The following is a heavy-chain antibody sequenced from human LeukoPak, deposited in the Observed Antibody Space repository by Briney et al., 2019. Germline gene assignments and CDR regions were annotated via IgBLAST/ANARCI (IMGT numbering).Heavy chain of an antibody. CDR3: AKDGITMIVVVMPQFWDY. J-gene: IGHJ4*02. Sequence: PGGSLRLSCAASGFTFSSYAMNWVRQAPGKGLEWVSSISSSGDRTYYADSVKGRLTISRDNFKNTLYLQMYSLRAEDTAVYYCAKDGITMIVVVMPQFWDYWGQGTLVTVSS. CDR2: ISSSGDRT. CDR1: GFTFSSYA. D-gene: IGHD3-22*01. V-gene: IGHV3-23*01.